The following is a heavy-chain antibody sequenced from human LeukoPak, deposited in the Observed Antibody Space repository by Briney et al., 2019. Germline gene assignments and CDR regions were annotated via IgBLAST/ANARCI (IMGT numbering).Heavy chain of an antibody. CDR1: GGSISSGSYD. J-gene: IGHJ4*02. CDR2: IYTSGST. V-gene: IGHV4-61*02. D-gene: IGHD2-2*01. Sequence: PSESLSLTCTVSGGSISSGSYDWGWIREPAGKGLEGIGRIYTSGSTNYNPSLKSRFTITVETSKNQFSLKLRSVTAADTAVYYCARHLVVPAAIYFDYRGQGTLVTVSS. CDR3: ARHLVVPAAIYFDY.